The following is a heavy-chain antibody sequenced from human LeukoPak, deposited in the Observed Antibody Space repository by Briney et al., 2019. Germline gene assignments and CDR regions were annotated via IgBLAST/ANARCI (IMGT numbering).Heavy chain of an antibody. CDR2: ISGSGGST. CDR3: ANGWSPDY. CDR1: GFTFSDYY. J-gene: IGHJ4*02. D-gene: IGHD2-15*01. Sequence: GGSLRLSCAASGFTFSDYYMSWVRQAPGKGLEWVSGISGSGGSTYYADSVKGRFTIFRDNSKNTLYLQMNSLRAEDTAVYHCANGWSPDYWGRGTLVTVSS. V-gene: IGHV3-23*01.